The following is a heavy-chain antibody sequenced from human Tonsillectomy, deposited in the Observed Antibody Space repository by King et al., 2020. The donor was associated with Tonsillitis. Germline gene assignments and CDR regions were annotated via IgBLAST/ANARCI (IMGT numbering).Heavy chain of an antibody. V-gene: IGHV3-30-3*01. Sequence: VQLVESEGGVVQPGRSLRLSCAASGFTFSRYPMHWVRQAPGKGLEWVAIISYDGNNKYYADSVKGRFTISRDNSKNTLSLQMNSLRAEDTAVYYCARATLDSTGSSYLDDWGQGTLVTVSS. CDR1: GFTFSRYP. CDR3: ARATLDSTGSSYLDD. J-gene: IGHJ4*02. CDR2: ISYDGNNK. D-gene: IGHD1-26*01.